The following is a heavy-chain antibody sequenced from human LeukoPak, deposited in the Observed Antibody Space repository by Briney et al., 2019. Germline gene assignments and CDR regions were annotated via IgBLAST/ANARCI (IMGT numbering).Heavy chain of an antibody. CDR1: GYTFTSYA. CDR3: ARSYWDLYYYGSGNIYYYMDV. Sequence: GASVKVSCKASGYTFTSYAMNWVRQAPGQGLEWMGWINTNTGNPTYAQGFTGRFVFSLDTSVSTAYLQISSLKAEDTAVYYCARSYWDLYYYGSGNIYYYMDVWGKGTTVTVSS. D-gene: IGHD3-10*01. J-gene: IGHJ6*03. V-gene: IGHV7-4-1*02. CDR2: INTNTGNP.